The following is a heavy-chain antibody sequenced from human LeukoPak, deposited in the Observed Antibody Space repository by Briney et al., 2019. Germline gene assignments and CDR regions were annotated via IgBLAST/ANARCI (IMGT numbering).Heavy chain of an antibody. D-gene: IGHD5-18*01. Sequence: GVSLRFSFADSGFGFSSSAMNWVGQARVKGTQWVSGVSDDGKSRYYADSLKGRFTISRGNTANTVYLQMNNLGDEDTAVYYCVEEGEGHSYAPKTGPPTWGQGTLVTVSS. CDR2: VSDDGKSR. V-gene: IGHV3-23*01. CDR3: VEEGEGHSYAPKTGPPT. CDR1: GFGFSSSA. J-gene: IGHJ5*02.